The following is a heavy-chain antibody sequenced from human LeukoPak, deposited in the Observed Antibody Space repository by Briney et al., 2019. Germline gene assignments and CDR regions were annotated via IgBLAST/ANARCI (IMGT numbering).Heavy chain of an antibody. CDR3: ARQSAGYSGAFDI. CDR1: GGSITNYY. J-gene: IGHJ3*02. Sequence: SETLSLTCTVSGGSITNYYWSWIRQPPGKELEWIGYIYYSGNTNYNPSLGSRVTISVDTSKNRLSLRLTSVTAADTAVYYCARQSAGYSGAFDIWGQGTMVTVSS. CDR2: IYYSGNT. V-gene: IGHV4-59*08. D-gene: IGHD1-26*01.